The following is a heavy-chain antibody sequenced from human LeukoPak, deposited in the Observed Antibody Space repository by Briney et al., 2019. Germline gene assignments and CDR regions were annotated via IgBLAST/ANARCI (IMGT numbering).Heavy chain of an antibody. J-gene: IGHJ4*02. V-gene: IGHV3-74*01. CDR2: INSDGSST. D-gene: IGHD3-22*01. Sequence: GGSLRLSCAASGFTFSTYWMHWVRQAPGKGLVWVSRINSDGSSTSYADSVKGRFTISRDNAKNTLYLQMNSLRAEDTAVYYCARISYDSSDYYDYWGQGTLVTVSS. CDR1: GFTFSTYW. CDR3: ARISYDSSDYYDY.